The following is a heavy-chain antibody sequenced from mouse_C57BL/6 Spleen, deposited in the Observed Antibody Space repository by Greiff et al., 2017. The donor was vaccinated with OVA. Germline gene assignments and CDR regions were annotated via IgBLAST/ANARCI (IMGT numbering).Heavy chain of an antibody. CDR3: ARRGEYEYYFDY. CDR2: IYPGSGST. CDR1: GYTFTSYW. Sequence: QVQLKQPGAELVKPGASVKMSCKASGYTFTSYWITWVKQRPGQGLEWIGDIYPGSGSTNYNEKFKSKATLTVDTSSSTAYMQLSSLTSEDSAVYYCARRGEYEYYFDYGGQGTTLTVSS. D-gene: IGHD2-14*01. J-gene: IGHJ2*01. V-gene: IGHV1-55*01.